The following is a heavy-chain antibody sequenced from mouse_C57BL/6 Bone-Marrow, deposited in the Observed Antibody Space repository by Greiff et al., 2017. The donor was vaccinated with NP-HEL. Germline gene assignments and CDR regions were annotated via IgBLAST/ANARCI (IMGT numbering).Heavy chain of an antibody. CDR3: TIVVDGYYGY. Sequence: EVQLQQSGAELVRPGASVKLSCTASGFNIKDDYMHWVKQRPEQGLEWIGWIDPENGDTEYASKFQGKATITADTPSNTAYLQLSSLTSEDTAVYYCTIVVDGYYGYWGQGTTLTVSS. J-gene: IGHJ2*01. CDR2: IDPENGDT. V-gene: IGHV14-4*01. D-gene: IGHD2-3*01. CDR1: GFNIKDDY.